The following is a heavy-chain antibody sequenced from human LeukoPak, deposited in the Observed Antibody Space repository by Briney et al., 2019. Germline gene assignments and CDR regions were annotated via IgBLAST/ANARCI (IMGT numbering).Heavy chain of an antibody. J-gene: IGHJ4*02. CDR3: ARLRYSYDYCSDY. Sequence: SETLSLTCTVSGGSISTSYWSWIRQPPGKGLEWIGNIHYSGSTNYNPSLKSRVTILVDTSKNQVSLKLSSVTAADTAVYYCARLRYSYDYCSDYWGQGALVTVSS. CDR1: GGSISTSY. CDR2: IHYSGST. V-gene: IGHV4-59*08. D-gene: IGHD5-18*01.